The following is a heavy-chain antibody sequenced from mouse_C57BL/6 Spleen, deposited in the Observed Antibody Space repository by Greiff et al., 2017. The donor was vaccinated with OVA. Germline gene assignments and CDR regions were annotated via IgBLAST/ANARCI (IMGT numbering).Heavy chain of an antibody. V-gene: IGHV1-82*01. CDR3: AINWDFDY. CDR2: IYPGDGDT. Sequence: SGPELVKPGASVKISCKASGYAFSSSWMNWVKQRPGKGLEWIGRIYPGDGDTNYNGKFKGKATLTADKSSSPAYMQLSSLTSEDSAVYFCAINWDFDYWGQGTTLTVSS. D-gene: IGHD4-1*01. CDR1: GYAFSSSW. J-gene: IGHJ2*01.